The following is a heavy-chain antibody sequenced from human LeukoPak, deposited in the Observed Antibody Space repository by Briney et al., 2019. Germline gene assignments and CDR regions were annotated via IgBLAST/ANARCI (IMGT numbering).Heavy chain of an antibody. V-gene: IGHV1-3*01. CDR1: GYTFTSYV. J-gene: IGHJ4*02. CDR2: INAGNGNT. Sequence: ASVKVSCKASGYTFTSYVMHWVRQAPGQRLEWTGWINAGNGNTKYSQKFQGRVTITRDTSASTAYMELSSLRSEDTAVYYCARDGTVTTFGPEGYFNYWGQGTLVTVSS. D-gene: IGHD4-17*01. CDR3: ARDGTVTTFGPEGYFNY.